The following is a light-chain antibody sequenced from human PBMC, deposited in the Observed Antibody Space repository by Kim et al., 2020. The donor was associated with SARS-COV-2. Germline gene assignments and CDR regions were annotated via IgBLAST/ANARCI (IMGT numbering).Light chain of an antibody. CDR2: DVN. J-gene: IGLJ2*01. CDR3: SSYAASSTVI. CDR1: SSDIGAYNY. Sequence: GQSITISCTGTSSDIGAYNYVFWYQPHPDKAPKLIIYDVNKRPSGISSRFSGFKSDNTASLTISGLQAEDAATYHCSSYAASSTVIFGGGTQLTVL. V-gene: IGLV2-14*03.